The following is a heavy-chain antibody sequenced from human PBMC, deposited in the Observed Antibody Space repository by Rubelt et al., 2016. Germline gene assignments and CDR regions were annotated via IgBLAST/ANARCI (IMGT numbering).Heavy chain of an antibody. J-gene: IGHJ4*02. CDR3: STGITGY. CDR2: IKSKTDGGTT. V-gene: IGHV3-15*07. CDR1: GFTFTNAW. Sequence: RLSCAVSGFTFTNAWMNWVRQAPGKGLEWVGRIKSKTDGGTTEYAAPVKGRFTISRDDSKNTVYLQMNTLKTEDTAVYYCSTGITGYWGQGTLVTVSS.